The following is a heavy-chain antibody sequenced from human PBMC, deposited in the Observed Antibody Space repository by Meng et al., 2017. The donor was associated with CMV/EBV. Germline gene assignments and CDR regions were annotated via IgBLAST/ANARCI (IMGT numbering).Heavy chain of an antibody. CDR3: ARYSNKRTPFVPRYYFDY. D-gene: IGHD2-21*01. CDR1: GFTFSSYW. Sequence: GGSLRLSCAASGFTFSSYWMSWVRQAPGKGLEWVANIRQDGSEKYYVDSVKGRFTISRDNAKNSLYLQMNSLRAEDTAVYYCARYSNKRTPFVPRYYFDYWGQGTLVTVSS. V-gene: IGHV3-7*01. CDR2: IRQDGSEK. J-gene: IGHJ4*02.